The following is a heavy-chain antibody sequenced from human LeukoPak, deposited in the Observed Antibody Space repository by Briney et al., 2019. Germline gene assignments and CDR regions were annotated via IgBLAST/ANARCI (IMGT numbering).Heavy chain of an antibody. D-gene: IGHD3-3*01. Sequence: GGSLRLSCAASGFTFDDYAMHWVRQAPGKGLEWVSGISWNSGSKGYADSVKGRFTISRDNAKKSLYLQMNSLRAEDTAVYYCARDFWGAYRVDYFDYWGQGTLVTVSS. CDR1: GFTFDDYA. J-gene: IGHJ4*02. CDR2: ISWNSGSK. V-gene: IGHV3-9*01. CDR3: ARDFWGAYRVDYFDY.